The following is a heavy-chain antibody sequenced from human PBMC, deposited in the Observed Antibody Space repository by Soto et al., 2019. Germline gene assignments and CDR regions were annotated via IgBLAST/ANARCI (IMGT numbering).Heavy chain of an antibody. CDR1: GGSMRSGGYF. D-gene: IGHD6-13*01. Sequence: SVTLSLPCTVSGGSMRSGGYFWSWIRQHPGKGQEWIVNINYSGGTYYKPSLESRVDITVDTSNNEFTLKVDAVTAADAAMYFCARFAKEEDPKLESWYAFDIWGQGTLVTVSS. CDR2: INYSGGT. J-gene: IGHJ4*02. V-gene: IGHV4-31*03. CDR3: ARFAKEEDPKLESWYAFDI.